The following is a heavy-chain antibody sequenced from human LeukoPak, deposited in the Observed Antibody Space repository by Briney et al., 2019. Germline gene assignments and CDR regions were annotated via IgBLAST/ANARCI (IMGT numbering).Heavy chain of an antibody. CDR1: GGSFSAYY. CDR3: ARYYYDSYDAFDI. V-gene: IGHV4-34*01. D-gene: IGHD3-22*01. CDR2: INHSGST. J-gene: IGHJ3*02. Sequence: TSETLSLNCAVYGGSFSAYYWRWIRQPQGKGLEWIGEINHSGSTNYNQSLKSGVTISVETSKKEFSLKLSSVTAADTAVYYCARYYYDSYDAFDIWGQGTMVTVSS.